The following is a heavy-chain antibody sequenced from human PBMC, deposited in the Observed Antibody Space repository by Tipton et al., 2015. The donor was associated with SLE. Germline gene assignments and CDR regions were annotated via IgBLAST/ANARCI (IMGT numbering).Heavy chain of an antibody. CDR1: GLTFSSLW. D-gene: IGHD5-24*01. J-gene: IGHJ4*02. CDR2: IGPDGKTV. Sequence: SLRLSCAASGLTFSSLWMTWVRQAPGKGLEWVANIGPDGKTVYYADSLKGRLTISRDNAQSSVYLQLSSLRVDDTALYHCAAVAMGHWGQGTLVTVSS. V-gene: IGHV3-7*01. CDR3: AAVAMGH.